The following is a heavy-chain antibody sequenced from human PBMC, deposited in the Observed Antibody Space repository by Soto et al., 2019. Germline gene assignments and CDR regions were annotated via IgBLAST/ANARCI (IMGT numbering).Heavy chain of an antibody. V-gene: IGHV1-18*01. CDR2: ISAYNGNT. CDR3: ARDLYNMVRGVIWFDP. D-gene: IGHD3-10*01. J-gene: IGHJ5*02. CDR1: GYTFTRYG. Sequence: ASVKVSCKASGYTFTRYGISWVRQAPGQGLEWMGWISAYNGNTNYAQKLQGRVTMTTDTSTSTAYMELRSLRSDDTAVYYCARDLYNMVRGVIWFDPWGQGTLVTVSS.